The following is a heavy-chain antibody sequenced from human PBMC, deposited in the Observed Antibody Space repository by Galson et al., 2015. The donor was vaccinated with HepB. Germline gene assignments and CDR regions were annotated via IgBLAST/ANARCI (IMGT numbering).Heavy chain of an antibody. D-gene: IGHD3-3*01. V-gene: IGHV1-2*02. CDR1: GYTFTGYY. J-gene: IGHJ6*02. CDR2: INPNSGGT. Sequence: SVKVSCKASGYTFTGYYMHWVRQAPGQGLEWMGWINPNSGGTDYAQKFQGRVTMTRDTSISTAYVELSRLRSDDTAVYYWARDFGPKANYHYYYGVDVWGQATTVTVSS. CDR3: ARDFGPKANYHYYYGVDV.